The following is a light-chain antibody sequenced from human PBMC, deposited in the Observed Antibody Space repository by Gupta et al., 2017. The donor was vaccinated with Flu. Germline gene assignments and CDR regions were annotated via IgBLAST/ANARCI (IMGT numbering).Light chain of an antibody. V-gene: IGLV1-47*01. CDR3: AVLDDSRSGWV. CDR2: RND. Sequence: QSVLTQQPSASGTPGQRVTISCSGRSSNIGGNFVYWFQQVPGTAPKLLIYRNDRRPSGVPDRFSGSKSGTSAPLAISWLPADDEADYYCAVLDDSRSGWVFGGGTKPTVL. J-gene: IGLJ3*02. CDR1: SSNIGGNF.